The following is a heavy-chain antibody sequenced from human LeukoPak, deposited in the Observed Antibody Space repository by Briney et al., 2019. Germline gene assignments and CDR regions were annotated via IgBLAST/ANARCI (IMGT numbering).Heavy chain of an antibody. CDR2: INPNSGGT. Sequence: ASVKVSCKASGYAFTGYYMHWVRQAPGQGLEWMGWINPNSGGTNYAQKFQGRVTMTRDTSISTAYMELSRLRSDDTAVYYCARVGWWLATDTSFDYWGQGTLVTVSS. CDR3: ARVGWWLATDTSFDY. CDR1: GYAFTGYY. D-gene: IGHD6-19*01. V-gene: IGHV1-2*02. J-gene: IGHJ4*02.